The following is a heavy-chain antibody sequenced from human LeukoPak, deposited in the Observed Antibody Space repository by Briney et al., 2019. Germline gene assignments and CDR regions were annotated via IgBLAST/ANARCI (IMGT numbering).Heavy chain of an antibody. CDR3: ARGRPRYYYDSSGYLDY. CDR1: GGSFSGYY. J-gene: IGHJ4*02. D-gene: IGHD3-22*01. CDR2: INHSGST. V-gene: IGHV4-34*01. Sequence: SETLSLTCAVYGGSFSGYYWSWIRQPPGKGLEWIGEINHSGSTNYNPSLKSRVAISVDTSKNQFSLKLSSVTAADTALYYRARGRPRYYYDSSGYLDYWGQGTLVTVSS.